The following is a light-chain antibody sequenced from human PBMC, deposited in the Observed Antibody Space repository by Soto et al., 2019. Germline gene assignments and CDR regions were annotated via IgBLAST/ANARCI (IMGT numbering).Light chain of an antibody. Sequence: EIVMTQSPATLSVSPGDRATLSCRASQSVNTELAWYQQKVGQAPRPLMTDASTRASGIPARFSGSGSGTEFTLTISSLQSEDFATYYCKQYKCWFPCTFGGGTKVEIK. CDR3: KQYKCWFPCT. CDR1: QSVNTE. J-gene: IGKJ4*02. CDR2: DAS. V-gene: IGKV3-15*01.